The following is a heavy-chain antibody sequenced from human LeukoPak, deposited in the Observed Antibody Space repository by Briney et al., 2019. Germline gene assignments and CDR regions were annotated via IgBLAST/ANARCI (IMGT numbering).Heavy chain of an antibody. CDR2: ISSSGSYI. Sequence: PRGSLRLSCAASGFTFSSYSMNWVRQAPGKGLEWVSSISSSGSYIYYADSVKGRFTISRDNAKNSLFLQMSSLRAEDTAVYYCARDNWNAERGDYWGQGTLVTVSS. V-gene: IGHV3-21*01. J-gene: IGHJ4*02. CDR1: GFTFSSYS. CDR3: ARDNWNAERGDY. D-gene: IGHD1-1*01.